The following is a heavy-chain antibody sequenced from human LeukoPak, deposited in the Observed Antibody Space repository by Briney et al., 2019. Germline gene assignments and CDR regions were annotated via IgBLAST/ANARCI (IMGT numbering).Heavy chain of an antibody. Sequence: PGGSLRLSCAASGFTFSSYGMSWVRQAPGKGLEWVSAISGSGGSTYYADSVKGRFTISRDNAKNSLYLQMNSLRAEDTAVYYCARSSGYRNWFDPWGQGTLVTVSS. V-gene: IGHV3-23*01. CDR3: ARSSGYRNWFDP. CDR1: GFTFSSYG. CDR2: ISGSGGST. D-gene: IGHD3-22*01. J-gene: IGHJ5*02.